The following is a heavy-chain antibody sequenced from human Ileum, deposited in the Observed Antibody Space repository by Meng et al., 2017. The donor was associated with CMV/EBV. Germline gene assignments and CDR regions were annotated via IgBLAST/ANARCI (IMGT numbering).Heavy chain of an antibody. CDR3: ARDLKRLSDNYYDLLTATPNGAFDY. J-gene: IGHJ4*02. D-gene: IGHD3-9*01. CDR2: IIAANGNT. V-gene: IGHV1-3*01. Sequence: HWGRRAPGQGLEWLGWIIAANGNTKYSAESQGRIGISRDMSASTVYMELSSLRPEDTALYYCARDLKRLSDNYYDLLTATPNGAFDYWGQRTLVTAPQ.